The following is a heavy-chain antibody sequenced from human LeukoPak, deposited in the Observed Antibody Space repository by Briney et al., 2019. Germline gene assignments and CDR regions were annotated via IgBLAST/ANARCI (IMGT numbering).Heavy chain of an antibody. CDR2: ISPNSGGT. V-gene: IGHV1-2*02. J-gene: IGHJ4*02. CDR1: GYTFTDYY. Sequence: ASVKVSCKASGYTFTDYYILWVRQAPGQGPEWMGWISPNSGGTNYAQNFKGRVTMTRDTSISTAYMELNSLTSDDTAVYYCARDRTPWMATITGFDYWGQGTLVTVSS. D-gene: IGHD5-24*01. CDR3: ARDRTPWMATITGFDY.